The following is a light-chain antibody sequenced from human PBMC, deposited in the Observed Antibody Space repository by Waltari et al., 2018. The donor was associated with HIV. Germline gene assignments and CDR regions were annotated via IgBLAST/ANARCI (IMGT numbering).Light chain of an antibody. Sequence: DIVLTQSPESLVVSLGERATINCKSSQTVLNRSINRNSLAWYQQKPGQRPKLLIDWASNRESGVPDRFIGSGSGTDFTLTISSLQAEDVAVYYCQQYYSSPKTFGPGTTVEV. CDR1: QTVLNRSINRNS. CDR2: WAS. J-gene: IGKJ1*01. V-gene: IGKV4-1*01. CDR3: QQYYSSPKT.